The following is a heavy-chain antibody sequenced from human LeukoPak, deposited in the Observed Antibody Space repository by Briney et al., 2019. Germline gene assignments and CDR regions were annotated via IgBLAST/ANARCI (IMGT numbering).Heavy chain of an antibody. J-gene: IGHJ6*02. CDR1: GFTFSSYS. CDR3: ASPGGNDSSGYYNYYYYGMDV. CDR2: ISSSSSYI. V-gene: IGHV3-21*01. Sequence: GGSLRLSCAASGFTFSSYSMNWVRQAPGKGLEWVSSISSSSSYIYYADSVKGRFTISRDNAKNSLYLQMNSLRAEDTAVYYCASPGGNDSSGYYNYYYYGMDVWGQGTTVTVSS. D-gene: IGHD3-22*01.